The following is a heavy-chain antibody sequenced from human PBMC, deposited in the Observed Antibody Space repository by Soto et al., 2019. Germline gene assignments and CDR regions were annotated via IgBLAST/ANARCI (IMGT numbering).Heavy chain of an antibody. J-gene: IGHJ5*02. CDR1: GGSISSFNHY. CDR2: IYYSGTT. V-gene: IGHV4-39*01. Sequence: QLQLQESGPGLVKPSETLSLTCNISGGSISSFNHYWAWIRQSPGKGLEWIATIYYSGTTYYNTSLNSRATIFIATSNNKFSLKINSVTAADTAVYFCAIHAFKSNWFAGCFDAWGQGSLVSV. D-gene: IGHD6-13*01. CDR3: AIHAFKSNWFAGCFDA.